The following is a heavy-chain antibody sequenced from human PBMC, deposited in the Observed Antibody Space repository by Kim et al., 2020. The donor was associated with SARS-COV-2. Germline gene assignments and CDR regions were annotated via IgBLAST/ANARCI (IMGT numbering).Heavy chain of an antibody. CDR2: ISGGGSST. CDR3: AKELFFSSWYWFDY. Sequence: GGSLRLSCAASGFTFSNYAMSWVRQAPGKGLEWVSAISGGGSSTYYADSVKGRFTISRDNAKTTLYLQMNSLRAEDTAVYYCAKELFFSSWYWFDYWGQGTLVTVSS. V-gene: IGHV3-23*01. CDR1: GFTFSNYA. D-gene: IGHD6-13*01. J-gene: IGHJ5*01.